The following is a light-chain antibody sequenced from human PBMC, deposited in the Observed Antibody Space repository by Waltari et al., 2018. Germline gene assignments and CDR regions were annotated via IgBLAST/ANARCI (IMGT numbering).Light chain of an antibody. J-gene: IGKJ4*01. CDR3: QQDNNWPPLT. CDR2: DAS. Sequence: EIVLTQSPATLSVSPGERATLSCRASQSVTTKLAWCQQKPGQAPRLLIYDASTRATGIPARFSGSGSGTEFTLTINSLQPEDFAVYYCQQDNNWPPLTFGGGTKVEIK. CDR1: QSVTTK. V-gene: IGKV3D-15*01.